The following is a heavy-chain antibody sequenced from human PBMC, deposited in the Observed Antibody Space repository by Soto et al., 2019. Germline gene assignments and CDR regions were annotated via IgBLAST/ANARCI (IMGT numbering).Heavy chain of an antibody. CDR2: IHYSGST. D-gene: IGHD5-18*01. Sequence: QVQLQESGPGLVKPSQTLSLTCTVSGGSISSGGYYWSWIRQHPGKGLEWIGYIHYSGSTYYNPSLKSRVTISVDTSKNQCSLKRSSVTAADTAVYYCARVVYTAMDYYFDYWGQGTLVTVSS. V-gene: IGHV4-31*03. CDR3: ARVVYTAMDYYFDY. J-gene: IGHJ4*02. CDR1: GGSISSGGYY.